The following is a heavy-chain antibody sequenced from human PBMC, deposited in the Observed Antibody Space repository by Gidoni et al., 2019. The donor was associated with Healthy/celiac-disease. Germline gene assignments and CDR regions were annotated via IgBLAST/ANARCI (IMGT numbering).Heavy chain of an antibody. CDR3: AKSHMATVIDGMDV. J-gene: IGHJ6*02. Sequence: EVQLVESGGVVVQPGGSLRLSCAASGFTVDDYTMHWVRQAPGKGLEWVSLISWDGGSTYYADSVKGRFTISRDNSKNSLYLQMNSLRTEDTALYYCAKSHMATVIDGMDVWGQGTTVTVSS. V-gene: IGHV3-43*01. CDR1: GFTVDDYT. CDR2: ISWDGGST. D-gene: IGHD3-10*01.